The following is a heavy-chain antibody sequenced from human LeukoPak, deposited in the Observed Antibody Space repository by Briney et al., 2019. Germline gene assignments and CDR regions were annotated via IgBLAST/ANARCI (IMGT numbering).Heavy chain of an antibody. CDR3: ARDSYYYDSSGYYVDY. CDR2: ISSSSSTI. Sequence: GGSLRLSCAASGFTFSSYSMNWVRQAPGKGLEWVSYISSSSSTIYYADSVKGRFTISRDNAKNSLYLQMNSLRAEDTAVYYCARDSYYYDSSGYYVDYWGQGTLVTVSS. V-gene: IGHV3-48*01. CDR1: GFTFSSYS. J-gene: IGHJ4*02. D-gene: IGHD3-22*01.